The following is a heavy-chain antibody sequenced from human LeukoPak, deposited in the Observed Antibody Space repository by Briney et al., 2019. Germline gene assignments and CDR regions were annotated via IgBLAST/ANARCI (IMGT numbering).Heavy chain of an antibody. CDR3: ARWVTADRGKKDAFDI. CDR2: IYPGDSDT. Sequence: GESLKISCTASGYSFTTYWIGWVRQMPGKGLEWMGIIYPGDSDTRYSPSFQGQATISADKSISTAYLQWSSLKASDTAIYHCARWVTADRGKKDAFDIWGQGTMVTVSS. CDR1: GYSFTTYW. V-gene: IGHV5-51*01. D-gene: IGHD2-21*02. J-gene: IGHJ3*02.